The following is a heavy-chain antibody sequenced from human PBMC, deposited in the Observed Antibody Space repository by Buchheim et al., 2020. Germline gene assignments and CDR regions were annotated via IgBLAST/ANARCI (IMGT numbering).Heavy chain of an antibody. D-gene: IGHD3-22*01. CDR2: ICSTGTT. V-gene: IGHV4-39*07. J-gene: IGHJ4*02. CDR1: GGSIDSRNYY. Sequence: QLQLQESGPGLVKPSETLSLTCTVSGGSIDSRNYYWGWIRQPPGEGLEWIGTICSTGTTYYNPSLKSRVTISVVPSKHHFSLKLSSVTAADTAVYYCARDPYYYDNSGYKYFFDYWGQGIL. CDR3: ARDPYYYDNSGYKYFFDY.